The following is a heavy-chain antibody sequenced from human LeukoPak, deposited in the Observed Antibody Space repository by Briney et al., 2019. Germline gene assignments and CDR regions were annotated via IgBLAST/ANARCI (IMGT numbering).Heavy chain of an antibody. Sequence: GGSLRLSCAASGFIFSGSAMHWVRQASGKGLEWVGRIRSKANSYATTYPASVKGRFTISRDDSKNTAYLQMNSLKTEDTAVYYCTRRCSGSSCYSPDFDYWGQGTLVTVSS. CDR1: GFIFSGSA. J-gene: IGHJ4*02. D-gene: IGHD2-15*01. V-gene: IGHV3-73*01. CDR3: TRRCSGSSCYSPDFDY. CDR2: IRSKANSYAT.